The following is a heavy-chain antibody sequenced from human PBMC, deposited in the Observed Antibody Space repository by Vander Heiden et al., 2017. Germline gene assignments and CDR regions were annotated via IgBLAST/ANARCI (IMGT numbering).Heavy chain of an antibody. D-gene: IGHD3-22*01. CDR3: ARGDYYDSSGYYETHAFDI. CDR1: GFSVSHYG. V-gene: IGHV3-33*01. CDR2: IWYDESKK. J-gene: IGHJ3*02. Sequence: QVQLVESGGGVVQPGRHLRLFRAAPGFSVSHYGLHWVRQGPGKGLEWVAVIWYDESKKYYGESVKGRFTISRDNPKNTLYLQMDSLRAEDTAVYYCARGDYYDSSGYYETHAFDIWGQGTMVTVSS.